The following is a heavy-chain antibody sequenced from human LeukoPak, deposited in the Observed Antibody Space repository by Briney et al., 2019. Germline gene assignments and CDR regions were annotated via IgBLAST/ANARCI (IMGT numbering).Heavy chain of an antibody. CDR2: FDPEDGET. J-gene: IGHJ3*02. Sequence: GASVKVSCKASGYTFTGYYMHWVRQAPGQGLEWMGGFDPEDGETIYAQKFQGRVTMTEDTSTDAAYMELSSLRSEDTAVYYCATQDPTSKWELGGRAFDIWGQGTMVTVSS. D-gene: IGHD1-26*01. CDR3: ATQDPTSKWELGGRAFDI. V-gene: IGHV1-24*01. CDR1: GYTFTGYY.